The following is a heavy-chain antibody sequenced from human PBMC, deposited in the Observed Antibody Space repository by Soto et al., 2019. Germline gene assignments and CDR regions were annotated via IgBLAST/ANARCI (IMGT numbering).Heavy chain of an antibody. CDR3: ARDRAGTTDY. CDR1: GFTFSSYA. Sequence: GWSLRLSCAASGFTFSSYAMHWVRQAPGKGLEWVAVISYDGSNKYYADSVKGRFTISRDNSKNTLYLQMNSLRAEDTAVYYCARDRAGTTDYWGQGTLVTVSS. V-gene: IGHV3-30*04. J-gene: IGHJ4*02. CDR2: ISYDGSNK. D-gene: IGHD1-7*01.